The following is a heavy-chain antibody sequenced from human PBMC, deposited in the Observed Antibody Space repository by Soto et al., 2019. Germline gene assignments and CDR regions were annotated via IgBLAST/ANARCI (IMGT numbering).Heavy chain of an antibody. V-gene: IGHV1-69*05. J-gene: IGHJ6*02. CDR1: GGTFNSYA. CDR3: TRCGIRYHSIGYYLGIDGMDV. Sequence: QVQLVQSGAEVKKPESSVRVSCKASGGTFNSYAITWVRQAPGQGLEWMGGTIPMFGTTNYAEKFQGRVTXIXXXSXXTAYMELSSLRSEDTAVYYCTRCGIRYHSIGYYLGIDGMDVWGQGTTVIVSS. D-gene: IGHD3-22*01. CDR2: TIPMFGTT.